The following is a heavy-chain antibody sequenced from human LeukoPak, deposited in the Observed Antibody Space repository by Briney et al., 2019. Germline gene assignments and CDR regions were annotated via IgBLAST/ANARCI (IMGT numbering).Heavy chain of an antibody. CDR3: AKDGGRYSGSYGNYYYYYMDV. CDR2: IRYDGSNK. J-gene: IGHJ6*03. D-gene: IGHD1-26*01. V-gene: IGHV3-30*02. Sequence: GGSLRLSCAASGFTFSSYGMHWVRQAPGKGLEWVAFIRYDGSNKYYADSVKGRFTISRDNSKNTLYLQMNSLRAEDTAVYYCAKDGGRYSGSYGNYYYYYMDVWGKGTTVTVSS. CDR1: GFTFSSYG.